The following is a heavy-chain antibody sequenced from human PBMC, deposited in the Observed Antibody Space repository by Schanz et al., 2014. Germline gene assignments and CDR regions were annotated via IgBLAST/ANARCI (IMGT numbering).Heavy chain of an antibody. CDR1: GFSFSSYT. J-gene: IGHJ4*02. V-gene: IGHV3-23*04. CDR3: AKAGSGWSTAGYYY. CDR2: LSGDGGTT. D-gene: IGHD6-19*01. Sequence: EVQLVESGGGLVQPGESLRLSCAASGFSFSSYTMSWVRQAPGKGLQWVSSLSGDGGTTHYADSVKGRFSISRENSKSILYLQMNSLRAEDTAVYYCAKAGSGWSTAGYYYWGQGTLVAVSS.